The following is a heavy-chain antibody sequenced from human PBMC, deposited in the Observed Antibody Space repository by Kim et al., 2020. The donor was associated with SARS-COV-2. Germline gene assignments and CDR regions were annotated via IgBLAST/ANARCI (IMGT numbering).Heavy chain of an antibody. CDR2: IYYSGST. CDR3: ARETEGYDFWSGQAGFFDY. V-gene: IGHV4-31*03. Sequence: SETLSLTCTVSGGSISSGGYYWSWIRQHPGKGLEWIGYIYYSGSTYYNPSLKSRVTISVDTSKNQFSLKLSSVTAADTAVYYCARETEGYDFWSGQAGFFDYWGQGTLVTVSS. CDR1: GGSISSGGYY. J-gene: IGHJ4*02. D-gene: IGHD3-3*01.